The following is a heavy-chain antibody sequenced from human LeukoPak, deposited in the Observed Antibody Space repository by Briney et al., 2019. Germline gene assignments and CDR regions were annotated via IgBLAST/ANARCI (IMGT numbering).Heavy chain of an antibody. D-gene: IGHD6-13*01. Sequence: SETLSLTCAVSGGSISSGGYSWSWIRQTPGKGVEWFAYIHDSGSTYYNPSLKSRVSISIDTSKNQSFLKLNSVTAADTAVYYCARGEGYSPRAPIDYWGQGTLVTVSS. J-gene: IGHJ4*02. CDR3: ARGEGYSPRAPIDY. CDR2: IHDSGST. V-gene: IGHV4-30-4*07. CDR1: GGSISSGGYS.